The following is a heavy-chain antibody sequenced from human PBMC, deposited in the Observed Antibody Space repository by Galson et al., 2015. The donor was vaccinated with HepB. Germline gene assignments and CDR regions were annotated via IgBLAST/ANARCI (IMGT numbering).Heavy chain of an antibody. J-gene: IGHJ6*02. Sequence: SLRLSCATSGFTFSSYSMNWVRQAPGKGLEWVSSVSSGRSDIYYADSVKGRFTISRDNAKNSLYLQMNSLRAEDTAVYYCARDTKWKLLGGAGVYSYYYGMDVWGQGTTVTVSS. CDR2: VSSGRSDI. CDR3: ARDTKWKLLGGAGVYSYYYGMDV. D-gene: IGHD1-26*01. CDR1: GFTFSSYS. V-gene: IGHV3-21*01.